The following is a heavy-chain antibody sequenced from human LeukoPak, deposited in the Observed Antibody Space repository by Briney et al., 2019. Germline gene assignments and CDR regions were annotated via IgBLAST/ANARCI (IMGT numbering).Heavy chain of an antibody. D-gene: IGHD3-22*01. J-gene: IGHJ3*02. CDR2: MNPNSGNT. V-gene: IGHV1-8*01. CDR1: RYTFTSYD. CDR3: ARVYYDSSGYSDNYGDAFDI. Sequence: ASVKVSCKASRYTFTSYDINWVRQATGQGLEWMGWMNPNSGNTGYAQKFQGRVTMTRNTSISTAYMELSSLRSEDTAVYYCARVYYDSSGYSDNYGDAFDIWGQGTMVTVSS.